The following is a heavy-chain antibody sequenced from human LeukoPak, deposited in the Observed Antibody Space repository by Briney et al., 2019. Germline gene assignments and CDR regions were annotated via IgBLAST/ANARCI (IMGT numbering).Heavy chain of an antibody. J-gene: IGHJ4*02. CDR1: GFSFSNYE. V-gene: IGHV3-48*01. Sequence: PGGSLRLSCAASGFSFSNYEMNWVRQAPGKGLEWISYITASSTTIYYADSVKGRFTISRENAKNSLYLQMNSLRAGDTAVYYCARATEKSLDYWGQGTLVTVSS. CDR2: ITASSTTI. CDR3: ARATEKSLDY.